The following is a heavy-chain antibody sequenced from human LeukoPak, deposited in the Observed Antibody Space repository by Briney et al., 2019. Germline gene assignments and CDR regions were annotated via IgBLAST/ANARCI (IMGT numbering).Heavy chain of an antibody. CDR3: AKDSGYSYHPYYFDH. Sequence: GGSLRLSCAASGFTFSSYGMHWVRQAPGKGLEWVAFIRYDGSNKYYADSVKGRFTISRDNSKNTLYLQMNSLRAEDTAVYYCAKDSGYSYHPYYFDHWGQGTLVTVSS. CDR1: GFTFSSYG. V-gene: IGHV3-30*02. J-gene: IGHJ4*02. D-gene: IGHD5-18*01. CDR2: IRYDGSNK.